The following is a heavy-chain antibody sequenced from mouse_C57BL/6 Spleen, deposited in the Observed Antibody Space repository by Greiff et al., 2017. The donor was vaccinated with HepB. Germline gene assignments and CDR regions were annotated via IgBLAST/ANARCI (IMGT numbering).Heavy chain of an antibody. CDR2: IYPGDGDT. CDR3: ARSPSQRYWYFDV. Sequence: VQVVESGPELVKPGASVKISCKASGYAFSSSWMNWVKQRPGKGLEWIGRIYPGDGDTNYNGKFKGKATLTADKSSSTAYMQLSSLTSEDSAVYFCARSPSQRYWYFDVWGTGTTVTVSS. CDR1: GYAFSSSW. J-gene: IGHJ1*03. V-gene: IGHV1-82*01. D-gene: IGHD3-2*02.